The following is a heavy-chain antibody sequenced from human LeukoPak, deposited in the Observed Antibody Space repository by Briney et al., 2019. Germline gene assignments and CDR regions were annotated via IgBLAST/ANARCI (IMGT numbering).Heavy chain of an antibody. J-gene: IGHJ5*02. CDR3: ARGDSYGYFGSDNWFDP. D-gene: IGHD5-18*01. Sequence: GESLKISCKGSGYSFTSYWIGWVRQATGQGLEWMGWMNPNSGNTGYAQKFQGRVTMTRNTSISTAYMELSSLRSEDTAVYYCARGDSYGYFGSDNWFDPWGQGTLVTVSS. V-gene: IGHV1-8*02. CDR1: GYSFTSYW. CDR2: MNPNSGNT.